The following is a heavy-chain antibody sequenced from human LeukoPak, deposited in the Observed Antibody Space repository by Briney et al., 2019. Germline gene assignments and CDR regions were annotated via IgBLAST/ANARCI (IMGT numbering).Heavy chain of an antibody. CDR1: GFIFRVYG. D-gene: IGHD1-14*01. CDR2: IRYDGTNK. Sequence: GGSLRLSCAAFGFIFRVYGMHWVRQAPGKGLEWVAFIRYDGTNKYYADSVKGRFTISRDNSKNTLYLQMNSLRAEDTAVYYCAKGGGEPLDYWGQGTLVTVSS. J-gene: IGHJ4*02. CDR3: AKGGGEPLDY. V-gene: IGHV3-30*02.